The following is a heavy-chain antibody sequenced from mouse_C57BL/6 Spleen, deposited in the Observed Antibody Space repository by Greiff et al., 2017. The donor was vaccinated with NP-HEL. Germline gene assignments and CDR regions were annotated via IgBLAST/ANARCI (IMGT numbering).Heavy chain of an antibody. D-gene: IGHD1-3*01. CDR1: GFNIKDDY. Sequence: VQLQQSGAELVRPGASVKLSCTASGFNIKDDYMHWVKQRPEQGLEWIGWIDPEKGDTEYASKFQGKATITADTSSNTAYLQLSSLTSEDTAVYYCTTTKRYFDYWGQGTTLTVSS. J-gene: IGHJ2*01. V-gene: IGHV14-4*01. CDR3: TTTKRYFDY. CDR2: IDPEKGDT.